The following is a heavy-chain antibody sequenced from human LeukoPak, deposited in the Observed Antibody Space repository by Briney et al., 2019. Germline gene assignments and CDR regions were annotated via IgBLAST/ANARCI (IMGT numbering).Heavy chain of an antibody. CDR3: AKDIES. J-gene: IGHJ4*02. CDR1: GFTFDDYA. Sequence: GGSLRLSCAASGFTFDDYAMHWVRQAPGKGLEWVSGISWNSGSIGYADSVKGRFTISRDNAKNSLYLQMNSPRAEDTALYYCAKDIESWGQGTLVTVSS. CDR2: ISWNSGSI. V-gene: IGHV3-9*01.